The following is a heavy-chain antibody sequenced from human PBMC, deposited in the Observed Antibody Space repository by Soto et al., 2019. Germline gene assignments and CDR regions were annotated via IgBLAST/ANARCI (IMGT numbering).Heavy chain of an antibody. CDR3: ARVWGGAFDI. J-gene: IGHJ3*02. Sequence: PSETLSVTCTVSGGSISSYCGSWIRQPPGKGLEWIGYIYYSGSTNYNPSLKSRVTISVDTSKNQFSLKLGSVTAADTAVYYCARVWGGAFDIWGQGTMVTVSS. CDR1: GGSISSYC. V-gene: IGHV4-59*01. D-gene: IGHD3-10*01. CDR2: IYYSGST.